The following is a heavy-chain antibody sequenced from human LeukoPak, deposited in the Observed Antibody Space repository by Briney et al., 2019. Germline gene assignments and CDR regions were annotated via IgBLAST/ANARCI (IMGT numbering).Heavy chain of an antibody. CDR3: ARDFGGNAAPFDY. CDR2: ISSSSSTI. V-gene: IGHV3-48*04. CDR1: GFTFSSYS. Sequence: GGSLRLSCAASGFTFSSYSMNWVRQAPGKGLEWVSYISSSSSTIYYADSVKGRFTISRDNAKNSLYLQMNSLRAEDTAVYYCARDFGGNAAPFDYWGQGALVTVSS. J-gene: IGHJ4*02. D-gene: IGHD4-23*01.